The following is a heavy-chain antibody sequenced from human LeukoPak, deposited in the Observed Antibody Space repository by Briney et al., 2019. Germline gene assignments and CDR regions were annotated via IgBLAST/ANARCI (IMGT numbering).Heavy chain of an antibody. CDR1: GFTFSSYR. CDR3: ARDSDSSGYCDY. V-gene: IGHV3-21*01. Sequence: GGSLRLSCAASGFTFSSYRMNWVRQALGKGLEWVSSISSSSSYIYYADSVKGRFTISRDNAKNSLYLQMNSLRAEDTAVYYCARDSDSSGYCDYWGQGTLVTVSS. CDR2: ISSSSSYI. D-gene: IGHD3-22*01. J-gene: IGHJ4*02.